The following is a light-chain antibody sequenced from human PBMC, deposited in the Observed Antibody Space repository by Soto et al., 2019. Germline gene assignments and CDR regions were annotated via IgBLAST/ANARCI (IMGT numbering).Light chain of an antibody. Sequence: QSVLTQPPSASGTPGPRVTISCSGSSSNIGGNTVNWYQQLPGTAPKLLIYSNNQRPSGVPDRFSGSKSGTSASLAISGLQSEDEADYYCAAWDDSLNGYVFGTGTKVTVL. CDR2: SNN. CDR1: SSNIGGNT. J-gene: IGLJ1*01. V-gene: IGLV1-44*01. CDR3: AAWDDSLNGYV.